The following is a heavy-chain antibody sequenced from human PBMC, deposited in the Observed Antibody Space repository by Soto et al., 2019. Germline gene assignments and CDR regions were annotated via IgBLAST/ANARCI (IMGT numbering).Heavy chain of an antibody. CDR3: AKLWFGESHIYDY. CDR2: VSGRDSGT. Sequence: PGGSLSLSCAASGYTFSSYAMSWVRQAPGKGLEWVSSVSGRDSGTFYADSVKGRFTISRVNSKNTLYLQMNSLRAEDTAVYYCAKLWFGESHIYDYWGQGTLVTVSS. V-gene: IGHV3-23*01. CDR1: GYTFSSYA. J-gene: IGHJ4*02. D-gene: IGHD3-10*01.